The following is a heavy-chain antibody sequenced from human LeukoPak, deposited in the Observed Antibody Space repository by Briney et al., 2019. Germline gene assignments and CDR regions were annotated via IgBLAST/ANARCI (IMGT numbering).Heavy chain of an antibody. Sequence: GASVKVSCKASGYTFTSYDINWVRQATGQGLEWMGWMNPNSGNTGYAQKFQGRVTITRNTSISTAYMELSSLRSEDTAVYYCAREVRVGATTAFDIWGQGTMVIVSS. J-gene: IGHJ3*02. CDR1: GYTFTSYD. CDR2: MNPNSGNT. V-gene: IGHV1-8*03. D-gene: IGHD1-26*01. CDR3: AREVRVGATTAFDI.